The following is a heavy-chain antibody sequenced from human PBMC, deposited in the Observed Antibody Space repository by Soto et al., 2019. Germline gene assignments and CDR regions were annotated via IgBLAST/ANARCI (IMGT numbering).Heavy chain of an antibody. CDR1: EVTLSNSW. CDR2: VNQDESEK. J-gene: IGHJ4*02. V-gene: IGHV3-7*01. Sequence: GGSLRLSCTASEVTLSNSWMSWVRQAPGKRLEWLANVNQDESEKYYADSLKGRITISRDNAMNSVHLQMNSLRVEDTAMYYCVRLREGAGDYWGQGTLVTVSS. D-gene: IGHD1-26*01. CDR3: VRLREGAGDY.